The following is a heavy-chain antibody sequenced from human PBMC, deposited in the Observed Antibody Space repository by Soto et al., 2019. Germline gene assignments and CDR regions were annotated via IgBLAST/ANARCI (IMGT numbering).Heavy chain of an antibody. CDR3: VRDGGTYLTRYFDS. CDR1: GDSISGYS. J-gene: IGHJ4*02. Sequence: KTSETLSLTCTVSGDSISGYSWSWIRQPPGKGLEWIGYLSYSESTTSTPSLKSRVTISVDTSKNQFSLELSSVTAADTAVYFCVRDGGTYLTRYFDSWGQGALVTVSS. V-gene: IGHV4-59*01. D-gene: IGHD3-10*01. CDR2: LSYSEST.